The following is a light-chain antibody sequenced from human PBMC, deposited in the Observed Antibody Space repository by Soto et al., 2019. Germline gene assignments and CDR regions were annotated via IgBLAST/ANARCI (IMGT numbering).Light chain of an antibody. V-gene: IGLV4-69*01. J-gene: IGLJ2*01. Sequence: QSVLTQSPSASASLGASVKLTCTLSSGHSSYAIAWHQQQPEKGPRYLMKLSSDGSHSKGDGIPDRFSGSSSGAERYLTISCLQSEDEAEYYCQTWDTGARVVFGGGTQLTVL. CDR2: LSSDGSH. CDR1: SGHSSYA. CDR3: QTWDTGARVV.